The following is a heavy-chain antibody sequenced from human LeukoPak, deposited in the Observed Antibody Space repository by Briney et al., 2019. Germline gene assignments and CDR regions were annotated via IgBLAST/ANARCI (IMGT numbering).Heavy chain of an antibody. CDR2: IYYSGST. Sequence: SETLSLTCTVSGGSISSYYWSWIRQPPGKGLEWIGYIYYSGSTNYNPSLKSRVTISVDTSKNQFSLKLSSVTAADTAVYYCARGVGLTQGGTFDYWGQGTLVTVSS. CDR3: ARGVGLTQGGTFDY. V-gene: IGHV4-59*01. D-gene: IGHD1-1*01. CDR1: GGSISSYY. J-gene: IGHJ4*02.